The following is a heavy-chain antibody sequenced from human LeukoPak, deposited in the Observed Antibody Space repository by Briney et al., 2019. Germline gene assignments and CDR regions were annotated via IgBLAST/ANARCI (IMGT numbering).Heavy chain of an antibody. CDR3: VRALVAAATPGAWFDS. D-gene: IGHD2-15*01. V-gene: IGHV3-7*01. CDR2: IKRDGSEK. Sequence: GGSLRLSCAASGFTFSDYWMTWVRQAPGKGLEWVANIKRDGSEKYYVDSLKGRFTISRDNAKNSLYLQMNSLRVEDTAVYYCVRALVAAATPGAWFDSWGEGTLGTVSS. J-gene: IGHJ5*01. CDR1: GFTFSDYW.